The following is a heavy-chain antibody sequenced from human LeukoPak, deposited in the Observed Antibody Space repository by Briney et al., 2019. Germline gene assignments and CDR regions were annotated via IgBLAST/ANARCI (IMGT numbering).Heavy chain of an antibody. CDR1: CGSISSYY. CDR3: ARENTMVRGAFDAFDI. J-gene: IGHJ3*02. V-gene: IGHV4-59*01. D-gene: IGHD3-10*01. Sequence: SETLSLTCSVSCGSISSYYWTWIRQPPGKGLEWIGYIYYSGSTNYNPSLKSRVTISVDTSTNQFSLKLSSVTAADTAVYYCARENTMVRGAFDAFDIWGQGTMVTVSS. CDR2: IYYSGST.